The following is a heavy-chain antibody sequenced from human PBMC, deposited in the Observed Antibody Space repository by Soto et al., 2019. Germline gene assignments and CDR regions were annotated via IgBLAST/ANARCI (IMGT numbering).Heavy chain of an antibody. V-gene: IGHV3-7*01. CDR3: ARDPGWFDT. CDR2: IKQAGSEK. J-gene: IGHJ5*02. CDR1: GFTFSSYW. Sequence: EVQLVESGGGLVQPGGSLRLSCAASGFTFSSYWMTWVRQAPGKGLEWVANIKQAGSEKYYVDSVKGRFTISRDNAKNSLYLQMTSLRVEDMAVYYCARDPGWFDTWGQGTLVTVSS.